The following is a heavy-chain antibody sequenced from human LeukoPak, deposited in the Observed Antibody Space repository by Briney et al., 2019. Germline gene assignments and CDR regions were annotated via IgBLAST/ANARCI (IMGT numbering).Heavy chain of an antibody. D-gene: IGHD3-10*01. J-gene: IGHJ4*02. CDR3: AREPKSASYGSGSYYKRKYAIDY. V-gene: IGHV3-7*03. Sequence: GGSLRLSCAASGFTFSYHWMTWVRQAPGKGLEWVANIKNDGAVKNYVDSVKGRFTISRDNAKNSLYLQMNSLRAQDAAVYYCAREPKSASYGSGSYYKRKYAIDYWGQGTLVTVSS. CDR1: GFTFSYHW. CDR2: IKNDGAVK.